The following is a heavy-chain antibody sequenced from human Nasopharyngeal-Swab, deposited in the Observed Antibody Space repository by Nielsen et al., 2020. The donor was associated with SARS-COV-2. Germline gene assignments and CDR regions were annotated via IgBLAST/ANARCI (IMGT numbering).Heavy chain of an antibody. J-gene: IGHJ4*02. V-gene: IGHV3-15*01. CDR2: IKSKTGGGTT. CDR1: GFTFSNAW. Sequence: GGSLRLSCAASGFTFSNAWMSWVRQAPGKGLEWVGRIKSKTGGGTTDYAAPVKGRFTISRDDSKNTLYLQMNSLKTEDTAVYYCTTVVAIAAGRDYWGQGTLVTVSS. D-gene: IGHD6-13*01. CDR3: TTVVAIAAGRDY.